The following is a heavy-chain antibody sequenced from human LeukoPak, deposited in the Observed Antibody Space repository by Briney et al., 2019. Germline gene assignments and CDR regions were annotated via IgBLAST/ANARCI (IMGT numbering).Heavy chain of an antibody. D-gene: IGHD6-13*01. CDR3: ARDWTAAGLTYYYYMDV. CDR2: ISSSSSYI. CDR1: GFTFSSYS. J-gene: IGHJ6*03. Sequence: GGSLRLSCAASGFTFSSYSMNWVRQAPGKGLEWVSSISSSSSYIYYADSVKGRFTISRDNSKNTLYLQMNSLRAEDTAVYYCARDWTAAGLTYYYYMDVWGKGTTVTVSS. V-gene: IGHV3-21*01.